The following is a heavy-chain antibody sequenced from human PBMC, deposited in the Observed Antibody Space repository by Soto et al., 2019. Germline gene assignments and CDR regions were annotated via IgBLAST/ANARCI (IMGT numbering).Heavy chain of an antibody. V-gene: IGHV3-30*18. J-gene: IGHJ4*02. CDR1: GFTFSSYG. Sequence: GGSLRLSCAASGFTFSSYGMHWVRQAPGKGLEWVAVISYDGSNKYYADSVKGRFTISRDNSKNTLYLQMNSLRAEDTAVYYCAKGPLYGSYYFDYWGQGTLVTVSS. D-gene: IGHD4-17*01. CDR2: ISYDGSNK. CDR3: AKGPLYGSYYFDY.